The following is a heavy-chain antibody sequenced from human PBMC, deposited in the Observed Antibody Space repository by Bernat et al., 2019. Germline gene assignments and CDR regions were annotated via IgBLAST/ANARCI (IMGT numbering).Heavy chain of an antibody. CDR2: ISYTGSP. CDR1: GGSMSSTSYY. V-gene: IGHV4-39*01. Sequence: QLQVQESGPGLVKPSETLSLTCTVSGGSMSSTSYYWGWIRQPPGKGLDWIGSISYTGSPYYNPSLESRVIISVDTSKKQFSLDLTSVTVADTAVYYCARLPFTGDRGRGTFDIGGQGTMVTVSS. J-gene: IGHJ3*02. CDR3: ARLPFTGDRGRGTFDI. D-gene: IGHD7-27*01.